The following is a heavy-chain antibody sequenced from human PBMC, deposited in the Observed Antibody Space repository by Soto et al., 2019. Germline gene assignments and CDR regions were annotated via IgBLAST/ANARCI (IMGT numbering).Heavy chain of an antibody. V-gene: IGHV4-39*01. CDR2: IYHTGNA. CDR3: ARDFFDSSDYTTNWFDP. CDR1: GDSISNSRFY. Sequence: SETLSLTWSVSGDSISNSRFYWAWIRQPPGEGLEWIGSIYHTGNAYYNPSLKSRVTISVDTSKNQFSLKLTSVTAADAALYYCARDFFDSSDYTTNWFDPWGQGTLVTVSS. J-gene: IGHJ5*02. D-gene: IGHD3-22*01.